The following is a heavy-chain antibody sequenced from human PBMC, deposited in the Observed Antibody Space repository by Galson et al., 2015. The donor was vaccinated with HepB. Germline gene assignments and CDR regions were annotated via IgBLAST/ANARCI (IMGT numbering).Heavy chain of an antibody. CDR3: ARSGTIVVVPAAMLGYYYYMDV. Sequence: SLRLSCAASGFTFGSYSMNWVRQAPGKGLEWVSSISSSSSYIYYADSVKGRFTISRDNAKNSLYLQMNSLRAEDTAVYYCARSGTIVVVPAAMLGYYYYMDVWGKGTTVTVSS. CDR1: GFTFGSYS. D-gene: IGHD2-2*01. V-gene: IGHV3-21*01. J-gene: IGHJ6*03. CDR2: ISSSSSYI.